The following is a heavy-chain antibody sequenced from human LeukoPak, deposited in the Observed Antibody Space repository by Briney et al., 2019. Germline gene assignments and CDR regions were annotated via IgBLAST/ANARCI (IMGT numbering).Heavy chain of an antibody. Sequence: GGSLRLSCTGSGFIFSDYYMSWIRQAPGKGLEWISYISGSGNTIYYADSVKGRFTISRDNAKNSLYLQMTSLRAEDTAVYYCARATTVTPRVDSWGQGTLVTVSS. CDR1: GFIFSDYY. J-gene: IGHJ4*02. D-gene: IGHD4-17*01. CDR2: ISGSGNTI. CDR3: ARATTVTPRVDS. V-gene: IGHV3-11*01.